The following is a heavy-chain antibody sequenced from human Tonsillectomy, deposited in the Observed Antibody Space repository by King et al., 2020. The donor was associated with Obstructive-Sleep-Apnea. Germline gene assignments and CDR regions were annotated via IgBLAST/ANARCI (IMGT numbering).Heavy chain of an antibody. CDR2: TNSDGSST. V-gene: IGHV3-74*01. D-gene: IGHD2-2*01. CDR3: ARGACSSTSCYGGMDV. CDR1: GFTLSSYW. J-gene: IGHJ6*02. Sequence: VQLVESGGGLVQSGGSLRLSCVVSGFTLSSYWMHWVRQAPGKGLVWVSRTNSDGSSTSYADSVKGRFTVSRDNAKNTLSLQMNSLRVEDTAVYYCARGACSSTSCYGGMDVWGQGTTVTVSS.